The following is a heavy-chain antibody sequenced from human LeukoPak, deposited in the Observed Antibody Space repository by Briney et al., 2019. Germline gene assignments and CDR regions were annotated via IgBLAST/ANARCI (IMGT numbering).Heavy chain of an antibody. J-gene: IGHJ4*02. CDR1: GYSISSGYY. Sequence: PSETLSPTCTVSGYSISSGYYWGWIRQPPGKGLEWIGSIYHSGSTYYNPSLKSRVTISVDTSKNQFSLKLSSVTAADTAVYYCARAGTGTMYYFDYWGQGTLVTVSS. CDR3: ARAGTGTMYYFDY. V-gene: IGHV4-38-2*02. CDR2: IYHSGST. D-gene: IGHD1-1*01.